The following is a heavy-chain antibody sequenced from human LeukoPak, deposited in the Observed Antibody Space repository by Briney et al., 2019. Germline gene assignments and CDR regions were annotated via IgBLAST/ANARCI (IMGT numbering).Heavy chain of an antibody. CDR1: GRSISSSSYY. Sequence: WEPLSLTCSVSGRSISSSSYYWGWIRRPRGGGLEWIWSIYYSGITYHHPSLKSRGSISVDTSKHQFSLKVSSVTAADTAVYYCAREGYLIAAAGTMGWFDPGGQGTLVTVSS. J-gene: IGHJ5*02. V-gene: IGHV4-39*07. D-gene: IGHD6-13*01. CDR2: IYYSGIT. CDR3: AREGYLIAAAGTMGWFDP.